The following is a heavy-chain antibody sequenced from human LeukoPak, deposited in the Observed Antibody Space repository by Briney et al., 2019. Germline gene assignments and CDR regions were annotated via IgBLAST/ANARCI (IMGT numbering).Heavy chain of an antibody. CDR2: IYHSGST. CDR1: GYSISSGYY. V-gene: IGHV4-38-2*02. D-gene: IGHD6-6*01. Sequence: SETLSLTCTVSGYSISSGYYWGWVRQPPGKVLEWIGSIYHSGSTFYNSSLKSRVTISVDTSKNQFSLKLRSVTAADTAVYYCARPTARLGWFDPWGQGTLVTVSS. J-gene: IGHJ5*02. CDR3: ARPTARLGWFDP.